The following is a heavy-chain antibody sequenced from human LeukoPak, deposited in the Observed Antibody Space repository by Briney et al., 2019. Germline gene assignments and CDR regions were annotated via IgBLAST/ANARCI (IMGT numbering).Heavy chain of an antibody. V-gene: IGHV4-59*01. CDR3: ARRAYSSGYYFFDY. D-gene: IGHD3-22*01. CDR1: GGSISSYF. Sequence: PSVTLSLTCTVSGGSISSYFWNWIPQPPGKGPEWIGYIYYSGSTNYNPSLKSRVTISIDTSKNRFSLKLSSVTAADTAVYYCARRAYSSGYYFFDYWGQGTLVTVSS. CDR2: IYYSGST. J-gene: IGHJ4*02.